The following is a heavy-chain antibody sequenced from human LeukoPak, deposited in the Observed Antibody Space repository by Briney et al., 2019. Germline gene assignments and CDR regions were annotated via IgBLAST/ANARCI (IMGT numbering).Heavy chain of an antibody. CDR2: ISAYNGNT. CDR3: ARDTYYYGSGSSGPYYYYMDV. V-gene: IGHV1-18*01. D-gene: IGHD3-10*01. CDR1: GYTFTSYG. J-gene: IGHJ6*03. Sequence: ASVKVSCKASGYTFTSYGISWVRQAPGQGLEWMGWISAYNGNTNYAQKLQGRVTMTTDTSTSTAYMELRSLRSDDTAVYYCARDTYYYGSGSSGPYYYYMDVWGKGTTVTISS.